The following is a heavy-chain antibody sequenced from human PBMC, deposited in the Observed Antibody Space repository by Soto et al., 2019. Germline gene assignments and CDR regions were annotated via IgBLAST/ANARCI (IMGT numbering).Heavy chain of an antibody. D-gene: IGHD3-10*01. J-gene: IGHJ4*02. CDR2: ISGNGGST. CDR1: GFTFSSYA. CDR3: ARRGYGLYFDY. Sequence: EVQLVESGGGLVQPGGSLRLSCAASGFTFSSYAMHWVRQAPGKGLEYVSAISGNGGSTYYANSVKGRFTISRDNSKNTLYLQMGSLRADDMAVYYCARRGYGLYFDYWGQGTLVTVSS. V-gene: IGHV3-64*01.